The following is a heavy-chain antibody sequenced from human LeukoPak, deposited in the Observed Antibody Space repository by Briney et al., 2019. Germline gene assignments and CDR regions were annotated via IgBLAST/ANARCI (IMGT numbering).Heavy chain of an antibody. J-gene: IGHJ3*02. D-gene: IGHD3-10*01. V-gene: IGHV4-38-2*02. CDR2: IYHSGRT. CDR1: GYSISSGYY. CDR3: AKSNGYGLVDI. Sequence: SETLSLTCTVSGYSISSGYYWGWIRQPPGKGLEWIGSIYHSGRTFYNPSLKSRVTISVDTSKNQFSLKLTPVTAADTAVYYCAKSNGYGLVDIWGQGTMVTVSS.